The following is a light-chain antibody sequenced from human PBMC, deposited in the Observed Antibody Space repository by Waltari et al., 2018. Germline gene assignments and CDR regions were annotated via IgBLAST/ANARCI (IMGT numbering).Light chain of an antibody. Sequence: SSELTQDPVVSVALGQTVRITCQGDSLRSYYASWYQQKPGQAPVLVIYGKNNRPSGIPDRFSCSSSGNTASLTITGAQAEDEADYYCNSRDSSGNHVVFGGGTKLTVL. J-gene: IGLJ2*01. CDR2: GKN. V-gene: IGLV3-19*01. CDR1: SLRSYY. CDR3: NSRDSSGNHVV.